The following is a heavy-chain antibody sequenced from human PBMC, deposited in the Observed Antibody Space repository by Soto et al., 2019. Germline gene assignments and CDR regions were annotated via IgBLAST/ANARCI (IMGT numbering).Heavy chain of an antibody. D-gene: IGHD1-26*01. V-gene: IGHV4-59*01. CDR3: ARGAGAHVVHYYYGMDV. CDR2: ISYAGST. CDR1: GGSINYYY. J-gene: IGHJ6*02. Sequence: SETLSLTCTVSGGSINYYYWSWIRQPPGRGLEWIGYISYAGSTNYNPSLKSRVTISLDTSKNQFSLRLSSVTAADTAVYYCARGAGAHVVHYYYGMDVWGQGTTVTVSS.